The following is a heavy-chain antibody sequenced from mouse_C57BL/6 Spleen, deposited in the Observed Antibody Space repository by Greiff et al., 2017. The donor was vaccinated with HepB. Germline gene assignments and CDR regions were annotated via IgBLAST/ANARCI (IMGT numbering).Heavy chain of an antibody. CDR3: ARQLRSYFDY. D-gene: IGHD3-2*02. Sequence: EVQLQQSGPELVKPGASVKISCKASGYTFTDYYMNWVKQSHGKSLEWIGDINPNNGGTSYNQKFKGKATLTVDKSSSTAYMELRSLTSEDSAAYYCARQLRSYFDYWGQGTTLTVSS. V-gene: IGHV1-26*01. J-gene: IGHJ2*01. CDR2: INPNNGGT. CDR1: GYTFTDYY.